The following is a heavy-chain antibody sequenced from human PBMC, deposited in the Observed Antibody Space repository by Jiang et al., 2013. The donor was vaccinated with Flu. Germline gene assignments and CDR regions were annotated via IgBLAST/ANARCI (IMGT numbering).Heavy chain of an antibody. CDR2: IYYTWGA. CDR1: GGSISRYY. Sequence: LLKPSETLSLTCSVSGGSISRYYWSWIRQPPGKGLEWLGYIYYTWGAVYNPSLNSRVSISVDTSKNQFSLRLNSVTAADTAVYYCARLYCSGGSCCEDYWGQGTLVAVSS. D-gene: IGHD2-15*01. V-gene: IGHV4-59*01. CDR3: ARLYCSGGSCCEDY. J-gene: IGHJ4*02.